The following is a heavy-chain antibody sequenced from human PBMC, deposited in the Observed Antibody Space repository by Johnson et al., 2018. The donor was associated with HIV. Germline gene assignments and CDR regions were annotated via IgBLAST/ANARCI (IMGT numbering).Heavy chain of an antibody. V-gene: IGHV3-30*02. J-gene: IGHJ3*02. D-gene: IGHD1-1*01. Sequence: QVHLVESGGALVQPGGSLRLSCVASGFTFSNFCMHWVRQAPGKGLEWVAFIWHDGSKKYHADSVKGRFTISRDNSENTLFLQMNSLTTEDTSVFYCAKSTGNDGDGFDIWGQGTMVTVSS. CDR1: GFTFSNFC. CDR3: AKSTGNDGDGFDI. CDR2: IWHDGSKK.